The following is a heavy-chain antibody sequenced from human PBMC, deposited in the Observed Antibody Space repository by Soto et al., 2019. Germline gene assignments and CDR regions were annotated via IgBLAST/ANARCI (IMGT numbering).Heavy chain of an antibody. CDR3: ARLEYSSSGLLYYGMDV. CDR2: IYPGDSDT. D-gene: IGHD6-6*01. V-gene: IGHV5-51*01. J-gene: IGHJ6*02. CDR1: GYSFTSYW. Sequence: PGESLKISCKGSGYSFTSYWIGWVRQMPGKGLEWMGIIYPGDSDTRYSPSFQGQVTISADKSISTAYLQWSSLKASDTAMYYCARLEYSSSGLLYYGMDVWGQGTTVTVSS.